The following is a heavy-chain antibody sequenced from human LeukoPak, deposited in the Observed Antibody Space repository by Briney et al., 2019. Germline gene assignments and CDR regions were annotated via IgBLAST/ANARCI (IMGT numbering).Heavy chain of an antibody. CDR2: IYFPGHT. Sequence: SETLSHTCTVSGGSIIGDYWSWIRQSPGKELELIGYIYFPGHTNYKPSLRSRVTISGDTSKNVFSLTLNSVTAADTAIYYCARQGGTYFRHFDVWSPGSLATVSS. D-gene: IGHD2/OR15-2a*01. J-gene: IGHJ1*01. CDR1: GGSIIGDY. CDR3: ARQGGTYFRHFDV. V-gene: IGHV4-59*08.